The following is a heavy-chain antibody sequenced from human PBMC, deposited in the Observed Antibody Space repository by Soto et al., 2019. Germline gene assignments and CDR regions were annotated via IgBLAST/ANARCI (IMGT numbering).Heavy chain of an antibody. CDR3: ARTVGAAYCFDF. Sequence: QVQLQESGPRLVKPSETLSLTCTVSGDSMTKYYWSWIRQAAGKGLEWIGRVYTSGSTNYNPSLKSRVTMSIDTSNNHFSLTLKSVTAADTAAYYCARTVGAAYCFDFWGQGALVTVS. CDR1: GDSMTKYY. CDR2: VYTSGST. J-gene: IGHJ4*02. D-gene: IGHD1-26*01. V-gene: IGHV4-4*07.